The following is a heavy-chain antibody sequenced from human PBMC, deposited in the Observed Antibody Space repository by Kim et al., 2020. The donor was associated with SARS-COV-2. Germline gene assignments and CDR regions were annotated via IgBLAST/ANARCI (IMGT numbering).Heavy chain of an antibody. V-gene: IGHV3-7*01. CDR3: ARETLYGDYGFDP. Sequence: GGSLRLSCAASGFTFSSYWMSWVRQAPGKGLEWVANIKQDGSEKYYVDSVKGRFTISRDNAKNSLYLQMNSLRAEDTAVYYCARETLYGDYGFDPWGQGTLVTVSS. J-gene: IGHJ5*02. CDR2: IKQDGSEK. CDR1: GFTFSSYW. D-gene: IGHD4-17*01.